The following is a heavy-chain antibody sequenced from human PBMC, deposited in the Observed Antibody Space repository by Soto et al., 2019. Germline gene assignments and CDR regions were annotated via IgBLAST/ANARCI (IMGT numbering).Heavy chain of an antibody. CDR1: GGFFSGYY. Sequence: SETLSLTCAVYGGFFSGYYWSWIRQPPGKGLEWIGEINHSGSTNYNPSLKSRVTISVDTSKNQFSLKLSSVTAADTAVYYCARACSSSSAADYWGQGTLVTVSS. CDR2: INHSGST. CDR3: ARACSSSSAADY. V-gene: IGHV4-34*01. D-gene: IGHD6-6*01. J-gene: IGHJ4*02.